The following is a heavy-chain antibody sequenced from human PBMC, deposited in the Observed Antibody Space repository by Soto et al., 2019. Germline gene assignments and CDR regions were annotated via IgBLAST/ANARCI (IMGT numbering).Heavy chain of an antibody. D-gene: IGHD5-12*01. Sequence: QLQLQESGSGLVKPSQTLSLTCAVSGGSISSGCYSWSWIRQPPGKGLEWIGKIYHSGSTYYNPCLKSPVTISVDRAKNQFSLKLISVTAADTAVYYCAAGGGLPRYYWGQGTLVTVSS. CDR2: IYHSGST. V-gene: IGHV4-30-2*01. CDR3: AAGGGLPRYY. J-gene: IGHJ4*02. CDR1: GGSISSGCYS.